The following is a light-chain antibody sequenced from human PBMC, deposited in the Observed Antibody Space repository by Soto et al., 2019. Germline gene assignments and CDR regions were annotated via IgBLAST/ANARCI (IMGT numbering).Light chain of an antibody. V-gene: IGKV3-11*01. CDR3: QHRSNWPSWT. CDR2: DAS. Sequence: ENVLPQSPGTLSLSPGERATLSCRASQSVGTYLAWYQHKPGQAPRLLIFDASMRATGIPAMFSVSGSEIDFTLNIRSIEPEDFAVYYCQHRSNWPSWTFGEGTKVEIK. CDR1: QSVGTY. J-gene: IGKJ1*01.